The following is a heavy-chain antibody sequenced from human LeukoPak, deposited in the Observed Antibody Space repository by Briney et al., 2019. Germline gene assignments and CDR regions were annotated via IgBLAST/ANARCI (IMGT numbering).Heavy chain of an antibody. D-gene: IGHD6-19*01. CDR2: INSDESIT. Sequence: GGSLRLSCAASGFTFSTYWMHWVRHAPGKGPVWVSRINSDESITTYADSVKGRFTISRDNAKNTLYLQMNSLRAEDTAVYYCARAARRYSSGWYAFDSWGQGTLVTISS. J-gene: IGHJ4*02. CDR1: GFTFSTYW. CDR3: ARAARRYSSGWYAFDS. V-gene: IGHV3-74*01.